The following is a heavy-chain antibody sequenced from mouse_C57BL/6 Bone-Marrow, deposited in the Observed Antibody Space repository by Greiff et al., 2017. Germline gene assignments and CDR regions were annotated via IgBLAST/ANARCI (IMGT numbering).Heavy chain of an antibody. CDR1: GYTFTNYW. Sequence: QVQLKQSGAELVRPGTSVKMSCKASGYTFTNYWIGWAKQRPGHGLEWIGDIYPGGGYTNYNEKFKGKATLTADKSSSTAYMQFSSLTSEDSAIYYCAVYSNWYFDVWGTGTTVTVSS. CDR3: AVYSNWYFDV. V-gene: IGHV1-63*01. J-gene: IGHJ1*03. D-gene: IGHD2-5*01. CDR2: IYPGGGYT.